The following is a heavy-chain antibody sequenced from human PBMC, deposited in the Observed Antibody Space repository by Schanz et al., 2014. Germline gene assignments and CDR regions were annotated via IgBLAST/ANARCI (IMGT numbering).Heavy chain of an antibody. CDR1: GYTLSAYS. CDR3: ARVYRWQHILGHFDS. CDR2: INPDSGDT. V-gene: IGHV1-2*02. Sequence: QVQLVQSGTQVKKPGASVKVSCKASGYTLSAYSLHWVRQAPGQGLEWMGWINPDSGDTNYVQNFQGRVTMTRDTSITTAYMDLSRLTSDDTAVYYCARVYRWQHILGHFDSWGQGSLVTVSS. J-gene: IGHJ4*02. D-gene: IGHD6-13*01.